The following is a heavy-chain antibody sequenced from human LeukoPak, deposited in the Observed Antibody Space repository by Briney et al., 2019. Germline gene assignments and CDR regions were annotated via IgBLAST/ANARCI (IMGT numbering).Heavy chain of an antibody. D-gene: IGHD5-24*01. Sequence: GSLRLSCVGSGFSFSTYDMGWVRQTPGKGLEWVSAISTTGGYTEDADSVKGRFTISRDNSQNTLFLQMHSLRAEDTAVYYCARKPATIKFPFDIWGQGTLVTVSP. CDR1: GFSFSTYD. V-gene: IGHV3-23*01. CDR3: ARKPATIKFPFDI. CDR2: ISTTGGYT. J-gene: IGHJ4*02.